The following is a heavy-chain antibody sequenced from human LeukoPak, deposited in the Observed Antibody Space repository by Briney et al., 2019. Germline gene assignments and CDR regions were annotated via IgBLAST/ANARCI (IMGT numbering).Heavy chain of an antibody. Sequence: SETLSLTCTVSGYSICSGYYWGWIRQPPGKGLEWIGSIYHSGSTYYNPSLKSRVTISVDTSKNQFSLKLSSVTAADTAVYYCARSVVEMATMYNWFDPWGQGTLVTVSS. CDR2: IYHSGST. V-gene: IGHV4-38-2*02. J-gene: IGHJ5*02. CDR3: ARSVVEMATMYNWFDP. CDR1: GYSICSGYY. D-gene: IGHD5-24*01.